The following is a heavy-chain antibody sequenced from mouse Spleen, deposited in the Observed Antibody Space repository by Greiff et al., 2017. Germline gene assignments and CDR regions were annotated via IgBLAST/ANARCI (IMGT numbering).Heavy chain of an antibody. Sequence: VQLQQPGAELVRPGTSVKLSCKASGYTFTSYWMHWVKQRPGQGLEWIGVIDPSDSYTNYNQKFKGKATLTVDTSSSTAYMQLSSLTSEDSAVYYCARRGLTGTNYWGQGTTLTVSS. CDR1: GYTFTSYW. V-gene: IGHV1-59*01. D-gene: IGHD4-1*01. CDR3: ARRGLTGTNY. J-gene: IGHJ2*01. CDR2: IDPSDSYT.